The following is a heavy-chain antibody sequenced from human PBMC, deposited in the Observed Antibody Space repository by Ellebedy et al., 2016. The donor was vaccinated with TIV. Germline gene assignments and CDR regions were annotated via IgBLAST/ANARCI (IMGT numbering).Heavy chain of an antibody. V-gene: IGHV3-33*01. J-gene: IGHJ4*02. CDR2: IWYDGSNE. CDR1: GFNFNMYG. CDR3: ARDPGVLPGGGLDY. Sequence: GESLKISCEASGFNFNMYGMHWVRQAPGKGLEWVAAIWYDGSNENYADSVKGRFTISRDNSLYLQMNSLRADDTAAYYCARDPGVLPGGGLDYWGQGTLVTVSS. D-gene: IGHD2-15*01.